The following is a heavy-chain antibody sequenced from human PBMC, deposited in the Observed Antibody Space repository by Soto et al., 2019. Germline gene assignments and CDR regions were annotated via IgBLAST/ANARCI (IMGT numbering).Heavy chain of an antibody. CDR1: GFIFSNFG. CDR2: IWYDGSNE. V-gene: IGHV3-33*01. Sequence: GGSLRLSCAASGFIFSNFGMHGVRQAPGKGLEWVAVIWYDGSNEYYADSVKGRFTISKDNSKSTLYLQMNSLRAEDTAVYYCARDDIPGIAVSTYGMDVWGQGTTVTVSS. CDR3: ARDDIPGIAVSTYGMDV. D-gene: IGHD6-19*01. J-gene: IGHJ6*02.